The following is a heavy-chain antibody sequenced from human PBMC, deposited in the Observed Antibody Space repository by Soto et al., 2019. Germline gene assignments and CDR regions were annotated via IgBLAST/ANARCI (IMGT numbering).Heavy chain of an antibody. CDR1: GGTFSSYA. J-gene: IGHJ5*02. CDR2: IIPIFGTA. Sequence: ASVKVSCKASGGTFSSYAISWVRQAPGQGLEWMGGIIPIFGTANYAQKFLGRVTITADESTSTAYMELSSLRSEDTAVYYCARDYSSSWYQEYNWFDPWGQGTLVTVSS. CDR3: ARDYSSSWYQEYNWFDP. D-gene: IGHD6-13*01. V-gene: IGHV1-69*13.